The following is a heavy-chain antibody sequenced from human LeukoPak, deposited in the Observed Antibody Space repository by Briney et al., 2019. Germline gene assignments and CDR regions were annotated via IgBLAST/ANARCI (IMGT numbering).Heavy chain of an antibody. J-gene: IGHJ4*02. Sequence: GGSLTLSCAASGFTFSTYGMEWVRQAPGKGLEWVAVISYDGSSKSYGDSVKGRFTISRDNSKNTLYLQMNSLRAEDTAVYYCAKRMGPSIAATDLDYWGQGTLVTVSS. D-gene: IGHD6-25*01. CDR1: GFTFSTYG. CDR2: ISYDGSSK. CDR3: AKRMGPSIAATDLDY. V-gene: IGHV3-30*18.